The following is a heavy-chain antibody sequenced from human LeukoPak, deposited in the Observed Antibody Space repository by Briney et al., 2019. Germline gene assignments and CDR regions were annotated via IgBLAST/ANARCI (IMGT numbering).Heavy chain of an antibody. CDR3: ARRIAAAPMSWFDP. Sequence: SQTLSLTCTVPGDSISSGSYYWSWIRQPAGKGLEWIGRIYTSGSTNYNTSLKSRVTILVDTSKNQFSLKLSSVTAADTAVYYCARRIAAAPMSWFDPWGQGTLVTVSS. D-gene: IGHD6-13*01. CDR2: IYTSGST. J-gene: IGHJ5*02. CDR1: GDSISSGSYY. V-gene: IGHV4-61*02.